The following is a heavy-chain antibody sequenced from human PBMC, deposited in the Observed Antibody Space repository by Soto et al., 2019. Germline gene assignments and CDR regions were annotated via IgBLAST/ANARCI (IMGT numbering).Heavy chain of an antibody. CDR1: GYTFIRYG. D-gene: IGHD3-16*01. CDR3: ARGGYYDNSWGKLSHYGLDV. CDR2: ISPYNDYT. Sequence: QVQLAQSANEVKKPGASARVSCKAAGYTFIRYGIAWVRQAPGQGLEWMGWISPYNDYTVYAQKFQGRVSMTADTSTRTVYMSLRGLKSDDTAVYYCARGGYYDNSWGKLSHYGLDVWGQGTSVSVSS. J-gene: IGHJ6*02. V-gene: IGHV1-18*01.